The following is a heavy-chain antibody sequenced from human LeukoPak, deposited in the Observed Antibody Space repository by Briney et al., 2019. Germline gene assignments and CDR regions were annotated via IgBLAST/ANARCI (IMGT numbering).Heavy chain of an antibody. CDR1: GFTFSDYY. Sequence: PGGSLRLSCAASGFTFSDYYMSWIRQAPGKGLEWVSYISSSSSYTNYADSVKGRFTISRDNAKNSLYLQMYSLRAEDTAVYYCARGRTYYYDSSGYSPFDYWGQGTLVTVSS. CDR2: ISSSSSYT. V-gene: IGHV3-11*03. CDR3: ARGRTYYYDSSGYSPFDY. D-gene: IGHD3-22*01. J-gene: IGHJ4*02.